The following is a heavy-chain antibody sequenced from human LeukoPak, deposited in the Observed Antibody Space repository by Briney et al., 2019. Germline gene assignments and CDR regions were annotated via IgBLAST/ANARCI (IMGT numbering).Heavy chain of an antibody. CDR1: GGFFRAYY. CDR2: INYDGST. V-gene: IGHV4-34*01. J-gene: IGHJ4*02. Sequence: PSETLSLTCTVYGGFFRAYYWSWIRQPPGKGLEWIGEINYDGSTSYNPSLKSRVTISVDTSKKQAFLKLRSVTAADTAMYYCARGLNIEYFFDYWGQGSLVTVSS. CDR3: ARGLNIEYFFDY. D-gene: IGHD5-12*01.